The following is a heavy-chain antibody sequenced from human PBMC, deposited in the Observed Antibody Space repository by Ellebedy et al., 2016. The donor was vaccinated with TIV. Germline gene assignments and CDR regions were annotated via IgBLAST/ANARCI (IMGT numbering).Heavy chain of an antibody. CDR2: FGTAGDT. Sequence: GGSLRLSCAASGFTFSSYDMHWVRQGTGKGLEWVSAFGTAGDTYYPGSVKGRFTISRENAKNSLYLQITSPRAEDTAVYYCARVRFGDTAVDYWGQGTLVTVSS. CDR3: ARVRFGDTAVDY. CDR1: GFTFSSYD. J-gene: IGHJ4*03. V-gene: IGHV3-13*01. D-gene: IGHD2-21*01.